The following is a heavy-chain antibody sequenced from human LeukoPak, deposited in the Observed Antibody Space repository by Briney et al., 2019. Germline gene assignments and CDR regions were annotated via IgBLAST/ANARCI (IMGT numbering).Heavy chain of an antibody. CDR1: GGSFSGYY. CDR2: INHSGST. Sequence: SETLSLTCAVYGGSFSGYYWSWIRQPPGKGLEWIGEINHSGSTNYNPSLKSRVTISVDTSKNQFSLKLSSVTAADTAVYYCARTGPYTMVRGVINWFDPWGQGNLVTVSS. V-gene: IGHV4-34*01. J-gene: IGHJ5*02. D-gene: IGHD3-10*01. CDR3: ARTGPYTMVRGVINWFDP.